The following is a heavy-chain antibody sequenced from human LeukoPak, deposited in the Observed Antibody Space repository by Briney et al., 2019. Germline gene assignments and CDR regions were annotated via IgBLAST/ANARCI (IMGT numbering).Heavy chain of an antibody. D-gene: IGHD2-21*02. V-gene: IGHV1-2*02. CDR2: INPNSGGT. J-gene: IGHJ4*02. CDR1: GYTFTGNY. Sequence: ASVKVSCKASGYTFTGNYMHWVRQAPGQGLEWMGWINPNSGGTNYAQKFQGRVTMTSDTSISTAYMKLSRLRSDDTAVYYCARGRSAVVVTAIPPRGFDYWGQGTLVTVSS. CDR3: ARGRSAVVVTAIPPRGFDY.